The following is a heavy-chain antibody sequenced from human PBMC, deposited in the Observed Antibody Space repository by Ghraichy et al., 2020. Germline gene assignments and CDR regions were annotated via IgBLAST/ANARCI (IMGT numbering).Heavy chain of an antibody. D-gene: IGHD6-19*01. CDR2: VYYSGST. J-gene: IGHJ5*02. CDR1: GGSVSSSFYY. V-gene: IGHV4-61*01. Sequence: SQTLSLTCTVSGGSVSSSFYYWSWIRQPPGKGLEWIGHVYYSGSTDYNPSLKSRVTISVDLSKNQFSLRMSSVTAADTAVYYCARAASGWYLDPWGQGTLVTVSS. CDR3: ARAASGWYLDP.